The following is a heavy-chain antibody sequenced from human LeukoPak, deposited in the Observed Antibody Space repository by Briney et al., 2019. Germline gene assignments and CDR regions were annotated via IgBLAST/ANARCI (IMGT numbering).Heavy chain of an antibody. V-gene: IGHV1-2*02. D-gene: IGHD2-2*01. CDR3: ARGGGCSSTSCYYYYYYYMDV. J-gene: IGHJ6*03. CDR1: GGTFSSYA. CDR2: INPNSGGT. Sequence: GSSVKVSCKASGGTFSSYAISWVRQAPGQGLEWMGWINPNSGGTNYAQKFQGRVTMTRDTSISTAYMELSRLRSDDTAVYYCARGGGCSSTSCYYYYYYYMDVWGKGTTVTVSS.